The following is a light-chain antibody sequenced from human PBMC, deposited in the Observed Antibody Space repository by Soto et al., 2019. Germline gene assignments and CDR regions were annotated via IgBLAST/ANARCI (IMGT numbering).Light chain of an antibody. CDR2: GAS. Sequence: VLSLSLGTVSLSQGERATLYCRASRRGSSNSLAWYQHKPGQAPRLLIYGASSRATGIPARFSGSRSGTDFTLTISRLEPEDFAVYYCQQYGSSSLTFGEGTKVDIK. J-gene: IGKJ1*01. CDR1: RRGSSNS. CDR3: QQYGSSSLT. V-gene: IGKV3-20*01.